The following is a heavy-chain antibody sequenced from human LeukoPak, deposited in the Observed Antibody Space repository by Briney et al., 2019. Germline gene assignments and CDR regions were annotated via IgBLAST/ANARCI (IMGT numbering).Heavy chain of an antibody. D-gene: IGHD3-22*01. J-gene: IGHJ6*03. CDR3: AREIHSTGYYYGGGYMDV. CDR1: GFTFRTYA. CDR2: FSSGDTNI. Sequence: GGSLRLSCAASGFTSGFTFRTYAMTWVRQAPGKGLEWISFFSSGDTNIKYADSVKGRFTISRDNAKHSLYLQMNSLRAEDTAVYFCAREIHSTGYYYGGGYMDVWGEGTTVTVSS. V-gene: IGHV3-21*05.